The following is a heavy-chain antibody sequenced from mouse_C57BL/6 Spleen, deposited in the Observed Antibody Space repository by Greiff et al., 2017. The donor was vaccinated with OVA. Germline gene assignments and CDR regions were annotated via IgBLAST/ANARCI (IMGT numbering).Heavy chain of an antibody. D-gene: IGHD2-1*01. CDR3: ARTAIYYGNYGGVDY. CDR2: IDPSDSYT. CDR1: GYTFTSYW. J-gene: IGHJ2*01. Sequence: QVQLQQPGAELVKPGASVKLSCKASGYTFTSYWMQWVKQRPGQGLAWIGEIDPSDSYTNYNQKFKGKATLTVDTSSSTAYMQLSSLTSEDSAVYYCARTAIYYGNYGGVDYWGQGTTLTVSS. V-gene: IGHV1-50*01.